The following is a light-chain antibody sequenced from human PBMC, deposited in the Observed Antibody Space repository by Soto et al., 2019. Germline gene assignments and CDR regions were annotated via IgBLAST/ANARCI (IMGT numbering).Light chain of an antibody. V-gene: IGLV1-47*01. CDR2: RNN. CDR1: RSNIGSNY. J-gene: IGLJ1*01. CDR3: AAWDDSLSGDV. Sequence: QSVRTQPPSPSGTPGQRVTISCSGSRSNIGSNYVYWYQQLPGTAPKLLIYRNNQRPSGVPDRFSGSKSGTSASLAISGLRSEDEADYYCAAWDDSLSGDVFGTGTKVTVL.